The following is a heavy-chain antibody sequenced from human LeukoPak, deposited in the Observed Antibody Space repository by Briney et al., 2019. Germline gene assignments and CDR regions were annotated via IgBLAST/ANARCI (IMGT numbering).Heavy chain of an antibody. CDR1: GYMFTSYY. V-gene: IGHV1-46*01. Sequence: ASVKVSCKASGYMFTSYYMHWVRQAPGQGLEWMGMINPSGGGTNYAQKSQGRVTMTRDTSTSTVYMELSSLRSEDTAVYYCARDGDDFGDYVEYNYYGLDVWGQGTTVTVSS. D-gene: IGHD4-17*01. CDR2: INPSGGGT. J-gene: IGHJ6*02. CDR3: ARDGDDFGDYVEYNYYGLDV.